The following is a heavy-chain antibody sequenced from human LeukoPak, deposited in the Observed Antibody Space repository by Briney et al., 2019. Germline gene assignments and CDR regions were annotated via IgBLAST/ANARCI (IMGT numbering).Heavy chain of an antibody. J-gene: IGHJ4*02. V-gene: IGHV3-33*06. Sequence: GRSRRLSCAASGFTFSTYGMHWVRQAPGKGLEWLAVIWYDGSNIYYADSLKGRFAISRDNSRNTLYLQMNSLRAEDTAVYYCAKDSCGGDCYSFDYWGQGTLVTVSS. CDR1: GFTFSTYG. D-gene: IGHD2-21*02. CDR2: IWYDGSNI. CDR3: AKDSCGGDCYSFDY.